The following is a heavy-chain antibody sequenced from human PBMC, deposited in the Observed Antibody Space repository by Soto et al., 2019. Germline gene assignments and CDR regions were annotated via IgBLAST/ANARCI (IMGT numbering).Heavy chain of an antibody. Sequence: PSETLSLTCTVSGGSISSGGYYWSWIRQHPGKGLEWIGYIYYSGSTYYNPSLKSRVTISVDTTKNQFSLKLSSVTSADTAEYYCAREEAQYSSSAPPQYYYYGMDVWGQGTTVTVSS. CDR3: AREEAQYSSSAPPQYYYYGMDV. CDR2: IYYSGST. CDR1: GGSISSGGYY. V-gene: IGHV4-31*03. J-gene: IGHJ6*02. D-gene: IGHD6-6*01.